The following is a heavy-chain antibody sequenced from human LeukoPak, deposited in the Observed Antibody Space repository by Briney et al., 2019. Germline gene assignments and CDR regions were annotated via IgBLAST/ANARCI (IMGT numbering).Heavy chain of an antibody. CDR1: GGTFSSYA. D-gene: IGHD2-8*01. CDR2: IIPIFGTA. Sequence: ASVKVSCKASGGTFSSYAISWVRQAPGQGLEWMGGIIPIFGTANYAQKFQGRVTITRNTSISTAYMELSSLRSEDTAVYYCARGLDCTNGVCYRGDYYYYMDVWGKGTTVTVSS. V-gene: IGHV1-69*05. CDR3: ARGLDCTNGVCYRGDYYYYMDV. J-gene: IGHJ6*03.